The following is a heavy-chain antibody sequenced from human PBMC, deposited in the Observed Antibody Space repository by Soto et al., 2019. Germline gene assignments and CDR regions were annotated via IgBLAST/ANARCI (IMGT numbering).Heavy chain of an antibody. D-gene: IGHD3-3*01. J-gene: IGHJ5*02. CDR3: AREMIRFLEWLPGRGWFDP. V-gene: IGHV1-3*01. CDR2: INAGNGNT. CDR1: GYTFTSYA. Sequence: ASVKVSCKASGYTFTSYAMHWVRQAPGQRLEWMGWINAGNGNTKYSQKFQGRVTITRDTSASTAYMELSSLRSEDTAVYYCAREMIRFLEWLPGRGWFDPWGQGTLVTVSS.